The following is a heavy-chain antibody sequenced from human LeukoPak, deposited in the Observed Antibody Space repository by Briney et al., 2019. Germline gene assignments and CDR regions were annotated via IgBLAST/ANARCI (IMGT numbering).Heavy chain of an antibody. V-gene: IGHV1-46*01. D-gene: IGHD7-27*01. CDR3: ATGAFDY. CDR2: LNPSEKST. J-gene: IGHJ4*02. Sequence: ASVKLVYKAYGYSCTSDYMHWVRQAPGHGLEWVGILNPSEKSTAYAQMSQGRVTITMDTSTSVVYLELTSPTPADTAVYYCATGAFDYWGQGTRVTVSS. CDR1: GYSCTSDY.